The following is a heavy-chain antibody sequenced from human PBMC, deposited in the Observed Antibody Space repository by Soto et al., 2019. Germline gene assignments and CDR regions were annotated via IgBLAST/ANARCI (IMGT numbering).Heavy chain of an antibody. CDR2: INHSGST. CDR3: ARRRPFMITFGGISSLAYFDY. V-gene: IGHV4-34*01. Sequence: SESLSLTGAVYGGSFSGYYWSWIRQPPGKGLEWIGEINHSGSTNYNPSLKSRVTISVDTSKNQFSLKLSSVTAADTAVYYCARRRPFMITFGGISSLAYFDYWGQGTLVTVSS. J-gene: IGHJ4*02. D-gene: IGHD3-16*01. CDR1: GGSFSGYY.